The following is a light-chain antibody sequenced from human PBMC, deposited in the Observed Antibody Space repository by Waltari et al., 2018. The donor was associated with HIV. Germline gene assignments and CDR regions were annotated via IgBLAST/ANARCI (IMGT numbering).Light chain of an antibody. CDR2: AAS. CDR1: KDVDKY. V-gene: IGKV1-39*01. CDR3: QQGYSTLLYT. J-gene: IGKJ2*01. Sequence: DIQMTPFPSSLSASIGGRVVITCRATKDVDKYVNWYQLKLGNAPKLLIFAASSLQSGASSRFIGSGFGTDFTLAISYLHSEDAGPYFCQQGYSTLLYTFGQGTKLEI.